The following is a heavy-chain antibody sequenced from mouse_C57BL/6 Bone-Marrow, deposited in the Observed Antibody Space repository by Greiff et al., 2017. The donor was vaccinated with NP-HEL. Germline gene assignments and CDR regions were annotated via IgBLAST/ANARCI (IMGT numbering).Heavy chain of an antibody. V-gene: IGHV5-4*03. J-gene: IGHJ2*01. Sequence: EVKVVESGGGLVKPGGSLKLSCAASGFTFSSYDMSWVRQTPEKRLEWVATISDDGSYTYYPDTVKGRFTISRDNAKNNLYLQMSQLKSEDTAMYYCARASPIDYWGQGTTLTVSS. CDR1: GFTFSSYD. CDR2: ISDDGSYT. CDR3: ARASPIDY. D-gene: IGHD6-1*01.